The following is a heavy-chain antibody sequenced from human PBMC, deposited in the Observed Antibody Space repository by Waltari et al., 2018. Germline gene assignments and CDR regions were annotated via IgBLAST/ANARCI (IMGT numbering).Heavy chain of an antibody. Sequence: EVQLLESGGDLVQPGGSLRLSCAASGSTFSNSAINWVRLAPGTGLEWVSAITVGDDTYYADSVKGRFTISRDTSKDTVYLHMNGLRAEDTAVYYCATPFYNWDDPLHSWGPGTLVTVSS. D-gene: IGHD1-20*01. J-gene: IGHJ4*02. CDR3: ATPFYNWDDPLHS. CDR2: ITVGDDT. V-gene: IGHV3-23*01. CDR1: GSTFSNSA.